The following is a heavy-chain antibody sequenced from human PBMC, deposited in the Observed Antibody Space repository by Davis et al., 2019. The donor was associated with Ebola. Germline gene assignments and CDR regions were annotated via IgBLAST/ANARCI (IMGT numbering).Heavy chain of an antibody. CDR2: IYYSGST. CDR1: GGSFSGYY. CDR3: ASGWFGDYYYGMDV. V-gene: IGHV4-34*01. Sequence: PSETLSLTCAVYGGSFSGYYWGWIRQPPGKGLEWIGSIYYSGSTYYNPSLKSRVTISVDTSKNQFSLKLSSVTAADTAVYYCASGWFGDYYYGMDVWGKGTTVTVSS. D-gene: IGHD3-10*01. J-gene: IGHJ6*04.